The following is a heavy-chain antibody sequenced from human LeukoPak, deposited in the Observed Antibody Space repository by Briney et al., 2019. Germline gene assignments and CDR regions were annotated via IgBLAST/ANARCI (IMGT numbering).Heavy chain of an antibody. CDR1: GFTFSCYA. Sequence: PGGSLRLSCAASGFTFSCYAMSWVRQPPGKGLEWVSAISRSGGSTYYADSVKGRFTISRDNSKNKLYLQRNSLRAEDTAVYYRAKDRSGWTDLGYFDYWGQGTLVTVSS. CDR2: ISRSGGST. V-gene: IGHV3-23*01. CDR3: AKDRSGWTDLGYFDY. J-gene: IGHJ4*02. D-gene: IGHD6-19*01.